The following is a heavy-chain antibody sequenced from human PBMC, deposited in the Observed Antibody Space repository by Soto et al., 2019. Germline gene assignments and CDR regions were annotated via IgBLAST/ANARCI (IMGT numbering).Heavy chain of an antibody. CDR3: ARVETAMVPKYYYYGMDV. CDR1: GFTFSSYA. Sequence: QVQLVESGGGVVQPGRSLRLSCAASGFTFSSYAMHWVRQAPGKGLEWVAVISYDGSNKYYADSVKGRFTISRDNSKNTLDLQMNSLRAEDTAVYYCARVETAMVPKYYYYGMDVWGQGTTVTVSS. D-gene: IGHD5-18*01. J-gene: IGHJ6*02. CDR2: ISYDGSNK. V-gene: IGHV3-30-3*01.